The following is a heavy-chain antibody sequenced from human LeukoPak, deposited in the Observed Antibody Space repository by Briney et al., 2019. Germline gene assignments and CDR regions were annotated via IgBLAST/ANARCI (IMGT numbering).Heavy chain of an antibody. CDR2: IYHRGST. V-gene: IGHV4-4*02. CDR3: ARDGVGATENWFDP. CDR1: GGSISSSNW. J-gene: IGHJ5*02. D-gene: IGHD1-26*01. Sequence: SETLSLTCAVSGGSISSSNWWSWVRQPPGKGLEWIGEIYHRGSTNYNPSLKSRVTISVDKSKNQFSLKLSSVTAADTAVYYRARDGVGATENWFDPWGQGTLVTVSS.